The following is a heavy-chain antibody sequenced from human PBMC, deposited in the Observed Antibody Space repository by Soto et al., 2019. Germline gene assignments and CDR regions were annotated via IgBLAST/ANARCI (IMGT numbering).Heavy chain of an antibody. CDR1: GFTFSSYG. J-gene: IGHJ2*01. Sequence: QVQLVESGGGVVQPGRSLRLSCAASGFTFSSYGMHWVRQAPGKGLEWVAVIWYDGNNKFYGDSVKGRFIISRDNSKNTVYLQMNSLRAEDTAVYYCTRALYWYFDLWGRGTLVTVSS. V-gene: IGHV3-33*01. CDR2: IWYDGNNK. CDR3: TRALYWYFDL.